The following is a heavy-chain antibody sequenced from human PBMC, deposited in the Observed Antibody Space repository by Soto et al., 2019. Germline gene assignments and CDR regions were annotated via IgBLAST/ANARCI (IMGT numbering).Heavy chain of an antibody. J-gene: IGHJ4*02. D-gene: IGHD2-15*01. CDR2: ISSSSSTI. Sequence: EVQLVESGGGLVQPGGSLRLSCAASGFTFGTYSMNWVRQAPGKGLEWVSYISSSSSTIYYADSVKGRFTISRDNAKNSLYLQMSSLRAEDSAVYCCALGCGGRCPFDYWGQETLVTVSS. CDR1: GFTFGTYS. V-gene: IGHV3-48*01. CDR3: ALGCGGRCPFDY.